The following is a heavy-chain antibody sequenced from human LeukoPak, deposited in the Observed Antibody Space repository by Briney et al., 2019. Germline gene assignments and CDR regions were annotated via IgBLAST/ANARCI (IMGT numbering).Heavy chain of an antibody. J-gene: IGHJ4*02. CDR2: IYYSGST. V-gene: IGHV4-59*08. CDR1: GGSISSSY. D-gene: IGHD4-11*01. Sequence: SETLSLTCTVSGGSISSSYWSWIRQPPGKGLEWVGYIYYSGSTSYNPSLKSRVTISVDTSKNQFSLKLNSVPAADTAVYYCARQGPLTTAVTTRTNPFDYWGQGTLVSVSS. CDR3: ARQGPLTTAVTTRTNPFDY.